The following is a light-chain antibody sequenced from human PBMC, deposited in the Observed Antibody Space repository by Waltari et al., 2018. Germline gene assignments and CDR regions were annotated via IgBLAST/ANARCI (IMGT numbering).Light chain of an antibody. CDR2: EVN. J-gene: IGLJ3*02. V-gene: IGLV2-8*01. CDR1: SSDVGGYDY. CDR3: SSYAGSTLM. Sequence: QSALTQPPSASGSPGQSVTISCTGTSSDVGGYDYVSWYQQHPGKAPKLMIYEVNKRPSAVPDRFSGSKSGNTASLTVSGLQAEYEADYYCSSYAGSTLMFGGGTKLTFL.